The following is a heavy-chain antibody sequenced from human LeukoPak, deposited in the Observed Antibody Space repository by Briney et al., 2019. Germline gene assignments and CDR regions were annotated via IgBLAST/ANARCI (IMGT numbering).Heavy chain of an antibody. CDR1: GFTFSSYA. V-gene: IGHV3-23*01. CDR2: ISGSGGST. Sequence: GGSLRLSCAASGFTFSSYAMSWVRQAPGKGLEWVSAISGSGGSTYYADSVKGRFTISRDNSKNTLYLQLNSLRAEDTAVYYCAKQIFYYDRSGYPNFDYWGQGTLVTVSS. J-gene: IGHJ4*02. D-gene: IGHD3-22*01. CDR3: AKQIFYYDRSGYPNFDY.